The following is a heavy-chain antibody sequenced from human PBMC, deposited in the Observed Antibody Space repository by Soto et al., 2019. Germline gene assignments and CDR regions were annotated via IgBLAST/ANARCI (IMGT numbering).Heavy chain of an antibody. D-gene: IGHD3-16*01. CDR2: LYTRGTT. CDR3: AKGGSYYFDS. Sequence: SETLSLTCSVSGASISNFYWSWIRQSAGKGLEWIGRLYTRGTTDYNPSLKSRVTMSIATSKNRVSLSQTSVTAAYTGVYDCAKGGSYYFDSWGQGIVVTVSS. J-gene: IGHJ4*02. CDR1: GASISNFY. V-gene: IGHV4-4*07.